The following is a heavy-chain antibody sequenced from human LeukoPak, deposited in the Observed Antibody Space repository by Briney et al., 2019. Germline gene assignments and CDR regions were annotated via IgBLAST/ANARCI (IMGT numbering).Heavy chain of an antibody. D-gene: IGHD4-11*01. V-gene: IGHV4-39*01. CDR2: LYYSGST. Sequence: IPSETLSLTCTVSGGSISSSSYYWGWIRQPPGKGLEWIGSLYYSGSTNYNPSLKSRVTISADTSKNQFSLKLSSVTAADTAVYYCARHLTDFYSNYVYWGQGTLVTVSS. CDR1: GGSISSSSYY. J-gene: IGHJ4*02. CDR3: ARHLTDFYSNYVY.